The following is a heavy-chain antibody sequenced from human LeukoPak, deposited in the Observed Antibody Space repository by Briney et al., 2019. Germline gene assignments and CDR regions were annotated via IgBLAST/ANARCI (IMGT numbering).Heavy chain of an antibody. J-gene: IGHJ4*02. CDR3: ARDPVRSSGYYFHFDY. CDR2: ISYDGSNK. CDR1: GFTFSSYA. Sequence: PGGSLRLSCAASGFTFSSYAMHWVRQAPGKGLEWVAVISYDGSNKYCADSVKGRFTISRDNSKNTLYLQMNSLRAEDTAVYYCARDPVRSSGYYFHFDYWGQGTLVTVSS. V-gene: IGHV3-30-3*01. D-gene: IGHD3-22*01.